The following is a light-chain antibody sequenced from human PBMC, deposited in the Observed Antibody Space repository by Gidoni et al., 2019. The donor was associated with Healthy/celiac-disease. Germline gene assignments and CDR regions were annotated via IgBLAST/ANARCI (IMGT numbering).Light chain of an antibody. CDR3: AAWDDSLSGFYV. J-gene: IGLJ1*01. V-gene: IGLV1-47*01. CDR2: RNN. Sequence: QSVLTQPPSASGTPGQRVTISCSGSSSNIGSNYVYWYQQLPGTAPKLLIYRNNQRPSGVPDRFSGSKSGTSASLAISGLGFEDEADYYCAAWDDSLSGFYVFGTGTKVTVL. CDR1: SSNIGSNY.